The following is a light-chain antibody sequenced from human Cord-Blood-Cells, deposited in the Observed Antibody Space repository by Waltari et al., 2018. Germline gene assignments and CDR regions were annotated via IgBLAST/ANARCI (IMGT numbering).Light chain of an antibody. CDR3: QSYDSSLSGYV. CDR1: SSHIGAGSA. CDR2: GNS. J-gene: IGLJ1*01. V-gene: IGLV1-40*01. Sequence: QSVLTQPPSVSGAPGQRVTISCTGSSSHIGAGSAVHWYQQLPGTAPKLLIYGNSNRPSGVPDRFSGSKSGTSASLAITGLRAEDEADYYCQSYDSSLSGYVFGTGTKVTVL.